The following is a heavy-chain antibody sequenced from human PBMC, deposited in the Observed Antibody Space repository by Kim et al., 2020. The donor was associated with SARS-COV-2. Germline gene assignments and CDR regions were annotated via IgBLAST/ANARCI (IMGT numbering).Heavy chain of an antibody. CDR1: GFTVSSNY. D-gene: IGHD6-19*01. V-gene: IGHV3-53*01. J-gene: IGHJ4*02. Sequence: GGSLRLSCAASGFTVSSNYMSWVRQAPGKGLEWVSVIYSGGSTYYADSVKGRFTISRDNSKNTLYLQMNSLRAEDTAVYYCARVGYSSGWHGFDYWGQGTLVTVSS. CDR3: ARVGYSSGWHGFDY. CDR2: IYSGGST.